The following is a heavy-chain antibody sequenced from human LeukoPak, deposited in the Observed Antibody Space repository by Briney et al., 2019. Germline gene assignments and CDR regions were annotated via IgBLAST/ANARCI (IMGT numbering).Heavy chain of an antibody. D-gene: IGHD3-16*02. CDR3: AKDYRDDYVWGSYRHVSWFDP. V-gene: IGHV3-30*02. Sequence: PGGSLRLPCAASGFTFSSYGMHWVRQAPGKGLEWVAFIRYDGSNKYYADSVKGRFTISRDNSKNTLYLQMNSLRAEDTAVYYCAKDYRDDYVWGSYRHVSWFDPWGQGTLVTVSS. CDR1: GFTFSSYG. J-gene: IGHJ5*02. CDR2: IRYDGSNK.